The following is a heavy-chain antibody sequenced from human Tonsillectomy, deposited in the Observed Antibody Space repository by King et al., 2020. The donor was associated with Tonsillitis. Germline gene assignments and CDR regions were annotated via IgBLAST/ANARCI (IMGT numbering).Heavy chain of an antibody. Sequence: VQLVESGGGVVQPGGSLRLSCAASGFIFSNSGLHWVRQAPGKGLEWVAFIRYDGNTKYYADSVKGRFTISRDNSKNTLYLQMNSLRAEDTAVYYPAKAPDYDILTGRYYYGMDVWGQGTTVTVSS. J-gene: IGHJ6*02. D-gene: IGHD3-9*01. CDR3: AKAPDYDILTGRYYYGMDV. V-gene: IGHV3-30*02. CDR1: GFIFSNSG. CDR2: IRYDGNTK.